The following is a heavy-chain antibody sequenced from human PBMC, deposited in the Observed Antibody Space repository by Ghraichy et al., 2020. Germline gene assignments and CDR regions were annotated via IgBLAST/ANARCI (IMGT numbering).Heavy chain of an antibody. V-gene: IGHV1-46*01. CDR3: ARDKYDYIWGSYRRSLYYYYGMDV. Sequence: ASVKVSCKASGYTFTSYYMHWVRQAPGQGLEWMGIINPSGGSTSYAQKFQGRVTMTRDTSTSTVYMELSSLRSEDTAVYYCARDKYDYIWGSYRRSLYYYYGMDVWGQGTTVTVSS. J-gene: IGHJ6*02. D-gene: IGHD3-16*02. CDR1: GYTFTSYY. CDR2: INPSGGST.